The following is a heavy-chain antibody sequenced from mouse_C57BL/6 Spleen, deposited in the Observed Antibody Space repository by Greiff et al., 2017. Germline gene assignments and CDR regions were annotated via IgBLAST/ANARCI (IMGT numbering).Heavy chain of an antibody. J-gene: IGHJ2*01. CDR3: ARGGDGYYVAYYFDY. CDR2: IDPNSGGT. V-gene: IGHV1-72*01. Sequence: QVQLQQPGAELVKPGASVKLSCKASGYTFTSYWMHWVKQRPGRGLEWIGRIDPNSGGTKYNEKFTSKATVTVNKPSSTAYMQLSSLTSEDSAVYYGARGGDGYYVAYYFDYWGQGTTLTVSS. D-gene: IGHD2-3*01. CDR1: GYTFTSYW.